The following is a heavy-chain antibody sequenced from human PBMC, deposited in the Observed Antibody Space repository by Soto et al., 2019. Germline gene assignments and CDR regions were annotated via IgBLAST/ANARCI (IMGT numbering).Heavy chain of an antibody. CDR2: IIPIFGTA. CDR3: AGRLLGYVDL. J-gene: IGHJ2*01. V-gene: IGHV1-69*12. CDR1: GGTFSSYA. D-gene: IGHD2-15*01. Sequence: QVQLVQSGAEVKKPGSSVKVSCKASGGTFSSYAISWVRQAPGQGLEWMGGIIPIFGTANYAQKFQGRVTSAADDAWSTAYRELRSWRSEDTAVCYCAGRLLGYVDLWGLGTLVTVSS.